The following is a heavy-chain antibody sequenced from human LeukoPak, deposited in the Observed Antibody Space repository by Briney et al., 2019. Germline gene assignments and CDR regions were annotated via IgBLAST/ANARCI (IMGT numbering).Heavy chain of an antibody. CDR3: ARDPSSGYSSSWYPVGWFDP. V-gene: IGHV3-30-3*01. J-gene: IGHJ5*02. Sequence: GGSLRLSCAASGFTFSSYAMHWVRQAPGKGLEWVAVISYDGSNEYYADSVKGRFTISRDNSKNTLYLQMNSLRAEDTAVYYCARDPSSGYSSSWYPVGWFDPWGQGTLVTVSS. CDR2: ISYDGSNE. CDR1: GFTFSSYA. D-gene: IGHD6-13*01.